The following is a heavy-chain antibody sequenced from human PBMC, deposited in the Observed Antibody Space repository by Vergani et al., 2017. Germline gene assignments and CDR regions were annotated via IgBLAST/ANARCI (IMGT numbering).Heavy chain of an antibody. CDR2: IKSKTDGGTT. CDR1: GFTFSNAW. CDR3: TTDIVVVPAAHDAFDI. Sequence: VQLVESGGGLVKPGGSLRLSCAASGFTFSNAWMSWVRQAPGKGLEWVGRIKSKTDGGTTDYAAPVKGRFTISRDDSKNTLYLQMNSLKTEDTAVYYCTTDIVVVPAAHDAFDIWGQGTMVTVS. D-gene: IGHD2-2*01. J-gene: IGHJ3*02. V-gene: IGHV3-15*01.